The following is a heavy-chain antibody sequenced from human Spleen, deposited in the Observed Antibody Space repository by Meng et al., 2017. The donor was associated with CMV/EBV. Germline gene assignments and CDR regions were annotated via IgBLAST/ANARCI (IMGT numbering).Heavy chain of an antibody. V-gene: IGHV3-21*01. Sequence: EVQLGESGAGLVDPVGSLCLPCVSSGSTFGHYTMHWVRQAPGKGLEWVSSINTGGTYAYYADSVKGRFTITRDNAKNSLYLQMNSMSAEDTAVYYCARDRGGSCSYYVPWGQGTLVTVSS. CDR2: INTGGTYA. D-gene: IGHD3-10*01. CDR3: ARDRGGSCSYYVP. J-gene: IGHJ5*02. CDR1: GSTFGHYT.